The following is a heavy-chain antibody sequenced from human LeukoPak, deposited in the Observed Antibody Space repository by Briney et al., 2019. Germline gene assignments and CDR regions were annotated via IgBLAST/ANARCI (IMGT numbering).Heavy chain of an antibody. J-gene: IGHJ5*02. CDR3: ARTIQDWFDP. V-gene: IGHV1-46*01. D-gene: IGHD3-3*01. CDR1: GYSFTRYY. CDR2: INPSGGTT. Sequence: GASVKVSCKASGYSFTRYYILWVRQAPGQGLEWMAIINPSGGTTSYAQKFQGRVSMTRDTSTSTVYMELSSLRSEDTAVFYCARTIQDWFDPWGQGTLVTVSS.